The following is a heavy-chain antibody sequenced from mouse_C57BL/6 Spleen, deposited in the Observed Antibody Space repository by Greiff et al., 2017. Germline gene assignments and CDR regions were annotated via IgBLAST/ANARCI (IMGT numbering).Heavy chain of an antibody. V-gene: IGHV1-26*01. CDR1: GYTFTDYY. CDR2: INPNNGGT. J-gene: IGHJ3*01. CDR3: ARSGGGYYSWFAY. D-gene: IGHD2-3*01. Sequence: VQLKESGPELVKPGASVKISCKASGYTFTDYYMNWVKQSHGKSLEWIGDINPNNGGTSYNQKFKGKATLTVDKSSSTAYMELRSLTSEDSAVYYCARSGGGYYSWFAYWGQGTLVTVSA.